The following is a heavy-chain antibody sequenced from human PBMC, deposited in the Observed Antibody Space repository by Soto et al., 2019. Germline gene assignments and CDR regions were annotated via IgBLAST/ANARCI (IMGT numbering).Heavy chain of an antibody. Sequence: QVQLQQWGAGLLKPSETLSLTCAVYGGSFSGYYWSWIRQPPGKGLEWIGEINHSGSTNYNPSLRGRVPQSVDTPRTQFAQRLGSGAAADTGLYFCGRPGYSRACSRPALDLWAKGPLVPVSS. D-gene: IGHD6-19*01. CDR1: GGSFSGYY. CDR2: INHSGST. J-gene: IGHJ3*01. V-gene: IGHV4-34*01. CDR3: GRPGYSRACSRPALDL.